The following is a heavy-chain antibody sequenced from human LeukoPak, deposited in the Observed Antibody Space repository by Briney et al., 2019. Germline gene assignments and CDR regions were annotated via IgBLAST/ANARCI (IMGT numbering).Heavy chain of an antibody. CDR2: ISYDGSNK. V-gene: IGHV3-30*18. Sequence: GGSLRLSCAASGFTFGSYGMHWVRQAPGKGLEWVAVISYDGSNKYYADSVKGRFTISRDNSKNTLYLQMNSLRAEDTAVYYCAKDQAIKFDCSGGSCYHNWFDPWGQGTLVTVSS. CDR1: GFTFGSYG. D-gene: IGHD2-15*01. CDR3: AKDQAIKFDCSGGSCYHNWFDP. J-gene: IGHJ5*02.